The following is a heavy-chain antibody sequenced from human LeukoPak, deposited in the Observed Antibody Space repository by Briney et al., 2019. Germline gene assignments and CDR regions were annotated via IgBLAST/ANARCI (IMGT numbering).Heavy chain of an antibody. Sequence: SETLSLTCAVYGGSFSGFYWTWIRQPPGKGLEWIGQINHSRSTHYNPSLKSRVTISVDTSKNQFSLKLSSVTAADAAVYYCARVPKYFDLWGRGTLVTVSS. J-gene: IGHJ2*01. CDR3: ARVPKYFDL. V-gene: IGHV4-34*01. CDR1: GGSFSGFY. CDR2: INHSRST.